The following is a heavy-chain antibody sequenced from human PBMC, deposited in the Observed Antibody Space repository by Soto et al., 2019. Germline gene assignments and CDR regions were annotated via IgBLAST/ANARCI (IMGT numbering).Heavy chain of an antibody. J-gene: IGHJ4*02. V-gene: IGHV4-34*01. Sequence: PSETLSLTCAVYGGSFSGYYWSWIRQPPGKGLEWIGEINHSGSTNYNPSLKSRVTISVDTSKNQFSLKLSSVTAADTAVYYCARGPPGIAVAGTDFDYWGQGTLVTVSS. CDR1: GGSFSGYY. D-gene: IGHD6-19*01. CDR2: INHSGST. CDR3: ARGPPGIAVAGTDFDY.